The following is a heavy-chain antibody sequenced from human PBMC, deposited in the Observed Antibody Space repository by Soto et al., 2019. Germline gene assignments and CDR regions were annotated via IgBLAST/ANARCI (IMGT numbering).Heavy chain of an antibody. CDR2: IYYRGGT. D-gene: IGHD6-13*01. CDR1: GGSIRSGGYF. V-gene: IGHV4-31*01. Sequence: VQLQESGPGLVKPSQTLSLTCTVSGGSIRSGGYFWSWVRQQPGKGLEWIGHIYYRGGTSYNPSLEGSVALSVEPSKNEFTLKVNSVTAADTAIYYCARFAKEENPKLESWYAFDFWGRGTLVTVSS. CDR3: ARFAKEENPKLESWYAFDF. J-gene: IGHJ4*02.